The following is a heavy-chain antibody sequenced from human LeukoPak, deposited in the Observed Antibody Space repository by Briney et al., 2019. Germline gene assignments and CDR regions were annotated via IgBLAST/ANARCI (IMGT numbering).Heavy chain of an antibody. Sequence: SETLSLTCTVSGGSISSYYWSWIRQPPGKGLEWIGYISYSGSTNYNPSLKSRVTISVHTSKNQFSLNLSSVTAADTAVYYCARSSPQYYYYGMDVWGQGTTVTVSS. J-gene: IGHJ6*02. V-gene: IGHV4-59*01. CDR2: ISYSGST. CDR3: ARSSPQYYYYGMDV. CDR1: GGSISSYY. D-gene: IGHD6-6*01.